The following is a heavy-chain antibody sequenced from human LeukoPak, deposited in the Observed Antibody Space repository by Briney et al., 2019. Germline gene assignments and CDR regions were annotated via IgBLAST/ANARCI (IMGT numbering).Heavy chain of an antibody. J-gene: IGHJ3*02. CDR2: INPNSGGT. CDR3: ARRPRLDLWSGRDLDAFYI. CDR1: GYTFTGYY. Sequence: ASVKVSCKASGYTFTGYYMHWVRQAPGQGLEWMGWINPNSGGTDYAQKCQGRVTMTRDTSISTAYMELSRLRSDDTAVYYCARRPRLDLWSGRDLDAFYIWGQGTMVTVSS. V-gene: IGHV1-2*02. D-gene: IGHD3-3*01.